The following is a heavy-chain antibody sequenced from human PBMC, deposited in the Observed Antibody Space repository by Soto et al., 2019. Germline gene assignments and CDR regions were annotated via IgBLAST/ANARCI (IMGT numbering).Heavy chain of an antibody. CDR2: IYDGGGS. J-gene: IGHJ5*02. CDR1: GASVTSGLYY. Sequence: QVQLQESGPGLVKPAETLSLTCSVSGASVTSGLYYWTWIRQPPGRGLEWMGFIYDGGGSNYSPSLRGRVTMSEDSSKNQFSLNLTSVTAADTAVYYCARADGREFDYDDVWGTRGDWFDPWGQGTLVTVSS. CDR3: ARADGREFDYDDVWGTRGDWFDP. V-gene: IGHV4-61*01. D-gene: IGHD3-16*01.